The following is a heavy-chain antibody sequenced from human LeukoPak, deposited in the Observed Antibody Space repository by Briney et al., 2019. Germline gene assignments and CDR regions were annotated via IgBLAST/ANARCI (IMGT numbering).Heavy chain of an antibody. CDR2: ISGSGGST. CDR3: AKVEGYSGSYYGFDY. Sequence: GGSLRLSCAASGVTFSSYAMSWVRQAPGKGLEWVSAISGSGGSTYYADSVKGRFTISRDNSKNTLYLQMNSLRAEDTAVYYCAKVEGYSGSYYGFDYWGQGTLVTVSS. V-gene: IGHV3-23*01. J-gene: IGHJ4*02. D-gene: IGHD1-26*01. CDR1: GVTFSSYA.